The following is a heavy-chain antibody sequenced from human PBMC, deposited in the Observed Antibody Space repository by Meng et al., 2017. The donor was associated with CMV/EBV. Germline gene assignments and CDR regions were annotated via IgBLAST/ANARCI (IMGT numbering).Heavy chain of an antibody. J-gene: IGHJ5*02. D-gene: IGHD6-6*01. CDR2: IYYSGST. CDR3: ARSGWIAARPNWFDP. CDR1: VGSISSSSYY. Sequence: SETLSLTCTVSVGSISSSSYYWGWIRQPPGKGLEWIGSIYYSGSTYYNPSLKSRVTISVDTSKNQFSLKLSSVTAADTAVYYCARSGWIAARPNWFDPWGQGTLVTVSS. V-gene: IGHV4-39*01.